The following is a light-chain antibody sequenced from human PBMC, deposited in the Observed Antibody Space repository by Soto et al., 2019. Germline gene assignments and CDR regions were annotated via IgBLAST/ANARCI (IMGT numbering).Light chain of an antibody. CDR3: QQYGSSPYT. J-gene: IGKJ2*01. V-gene: IGKV3-20*01. CDR1: QSVSSSY. CDR2: GAS. Sequence: EIVLTQSPGTLSLSPGERATLSCRASQSVSSSYLAWYQQKPGQAPRLLIYGASSRDTGIPDRFSGSGSGTAYTLTISRLEPEDFTVYYCQQYGSSPYTFGQGTKLEIK.